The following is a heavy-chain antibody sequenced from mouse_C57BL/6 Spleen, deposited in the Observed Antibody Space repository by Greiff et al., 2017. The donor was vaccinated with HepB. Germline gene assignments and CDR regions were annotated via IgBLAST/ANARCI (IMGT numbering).Heavy chain of an antibody. CDR3: TRCGYYGSSSWFAY. Sequence: VQLQQSGAELVRPGASVTLSCKASGYTFTDYEMHWVKQTPVHGLEWIGAIDPETGGTAYNQKFKGKAILTADKSSSTAYMELRSLTSEDSAVYYCTRCGYYGSSSWFAYWGQGTLVTVSA. CDR2: IDPETGGT. D-gene: IGHD1-1*01. CDR1: GYTFTDYE. V-gene: IGHV1-15*01. J-gene: IGHJ3*01.